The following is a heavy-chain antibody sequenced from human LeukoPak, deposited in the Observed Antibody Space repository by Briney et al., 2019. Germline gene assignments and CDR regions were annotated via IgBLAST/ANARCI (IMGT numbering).Heavy chain of an antibody. J-gene: IGHJ4*02. CDR2: IWYDGSNK. CDR1: RFTFSSYG. D-gene: IGHD3-10*01. CDR3: ARDLYYYGSGPGGY. V-gene: IGHV3-33*01. Sequence: GGSLRLSCAASRFTFSSYGMHWVRQAPGKGLEWVAVIWYDGSNKYYAGSVKGRFTISRDNSKNTLYLQMNSLRAEDTAVYYCARDLYYYGSGPGGYWGQGTLVTVSS.